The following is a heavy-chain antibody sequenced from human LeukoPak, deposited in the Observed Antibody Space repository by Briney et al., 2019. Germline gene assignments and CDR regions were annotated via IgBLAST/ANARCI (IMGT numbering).Heavy chain of an antibody. CDR2: ISYDGSNK. CDR3: ARRAYCGGDCYSFPFDY. CDR1: GFTFSSYA. V-gene: IGHV3-30*01. D-gene: IGHD2-21*02. J-gene: IGHJ4*02. Sequence: PGGSLRLSCAASGFTFSSYAMHWVRQAPGKGLEWVAVISYDGSNKYYADSVKGRFTISRDNSKNTLYPQMNSLRAEDTAVYYCARRAYCGGDCYSFPFDYWGQGTLVAVSS.